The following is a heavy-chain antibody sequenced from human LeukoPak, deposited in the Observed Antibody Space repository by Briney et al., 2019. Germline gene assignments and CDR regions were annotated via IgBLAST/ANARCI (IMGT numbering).Heavy chain of an antibody. J-gene: IGHJ3*02. CDR3: ARVFGSGWLVPGAFDI. Sequence: GGSLRLSCAASGFTFSSYAMSWVRQAPGKGLEWVSYISSSSSTIYYADSVKGRFTISRDNAKNSLYLQMNSLRDEDTAVYYCARVFGSGWLVPGAFDIWGQGTMVTVSS. D-gene: IGHD6-19*01. CDR1: GFTFSSYA. V-gene: IGHV3-48*02. CDR2: ISSSSSTI.